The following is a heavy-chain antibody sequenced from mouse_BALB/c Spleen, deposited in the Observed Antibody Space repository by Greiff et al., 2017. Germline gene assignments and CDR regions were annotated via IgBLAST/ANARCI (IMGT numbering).Heavy chain of an antibody. CDR3: ARRTTATRAMDY. D-gene: IGHD1-2*01. Sequence: EVMLVESGPSLVKPSQTLSLTCSVTGDSITSGYWNWIRKFPGNKLEYMGYISYSGSTYYNPSLKSRISITRDTSKNQYYLQLNSVTTEDTATYYCARRTTATRAMDYWGQGTSVTVSS. CDR1: GDSITSGY. CDR2: ISYSGST. V-gene: IGHV3-8*02. J-gene: IGHJ4*01.